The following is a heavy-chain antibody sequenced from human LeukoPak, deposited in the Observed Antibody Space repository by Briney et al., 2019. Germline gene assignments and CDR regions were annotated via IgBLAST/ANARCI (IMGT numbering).Heavy chain of an antibody. CDR2: IYYSGST. Sequence: PSETLSLTCTASGGSISSYYWSWIRQPPGKGLEWIGYIYYSGSTNYNPSLKSRVTLSVDTSKNQFSLKLSSVTAADTAVYYCARYSNYQMFDYWGQGTLVTVSS. D-gene: IGHD4-11*01. CDR1: GGSISSYY. J-gene: IGHJ4*02. V-gene: IGHV4-59*01. CDR3: ARYSNYQMFDY.